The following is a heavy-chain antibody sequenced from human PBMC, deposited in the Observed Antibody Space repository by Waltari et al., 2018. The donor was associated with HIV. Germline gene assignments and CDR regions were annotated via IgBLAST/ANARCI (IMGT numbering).Heavy chain of an antibody. CDR3: ARLIMITFGGVIPDAFDI. CDR1: GYSVTIYW. J-gene: IGHJ3*02. V-gene: IGHV5-51*01. D-gene: IGHD3-16*02. CDR2: IYPGDSDT. Sequence: EVQLVQSGAEVNKPGESLKISCKGSGYSVTIYWIGWLRQMPAQGLEWMGIIYPGDSDTRYSPSFQGQVTISADKSISTAYLQWSSLKASDTAMYYCARLIMITFGGVIPDAFDIWGQGTMVTVSS.